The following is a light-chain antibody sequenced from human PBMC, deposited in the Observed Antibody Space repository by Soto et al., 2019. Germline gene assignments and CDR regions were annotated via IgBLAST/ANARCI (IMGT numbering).Light chain of an antibody. Sequence: QSALTQPASVSGSPGQSITISCTGSVSDIGAYNYVSWYQQHPGKAPKLLIHGVTRRPSGVSARFSASKSAYTASLTISGLQAEDEANYYCSSFTTSYFYVFGPGTQLTVL. V-gene: IGLV2-14*01. CDR2: GVT. CDR1: VSDIGAYNY. J-gene: IGLJ7*01. CDR3: SSFTTSYFYV.